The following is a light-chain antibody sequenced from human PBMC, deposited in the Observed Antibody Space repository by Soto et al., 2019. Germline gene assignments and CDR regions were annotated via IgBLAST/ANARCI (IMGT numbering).Light chain of an antibody. CDR3: QQRSNWPPSWT. V-gene: IGKV3-11*01. J-gene: IGKJ1*01. CDR2: GAS. Sequence: EIVMTQSPATLSVSPGERATLSCRASQSVSRDLAWYQQKPGQAPRLLIYGASTRAAGIPARFSGSGSGTDFTLTISSLEPEDFAVYYCQQRSNWPPSWTFGQGTKVDI. CDR1: QSVSRD.